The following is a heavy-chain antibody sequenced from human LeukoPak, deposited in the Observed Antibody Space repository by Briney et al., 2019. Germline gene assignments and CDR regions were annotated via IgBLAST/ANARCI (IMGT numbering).Heavy chain of an antibody. CDR2: IYYSGAT. Sequence: SETLSLSCTVSGGSISSYYWTWIRQPPGKGLEWIGFIYYSGATKYNPSLESRVTISLDTSNNQFSLRLNSVTAADTAVYYCARKVAVPGSYYFDYWSQGTLVTVSS. V-gene: IGHV4-59*08. D-gene: IGHD2-15*01. J-gene: IGHJ4*02. CDR3: ARKVAVPGSYYFDY. CDR1: GGSISSYY.